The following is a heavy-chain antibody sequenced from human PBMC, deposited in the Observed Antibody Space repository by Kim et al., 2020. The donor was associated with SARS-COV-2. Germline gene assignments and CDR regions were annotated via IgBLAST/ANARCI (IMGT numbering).Heavy chain of an antibody. Sequence: GRSLRLSCAASGFTFSSYGMHWVRQVPGKGLEWVAVISYDGSNKYYADSVKGRFTISRDNSKNTLYLQMNSLRAEDTAVYYCAKEEGSGYSSGWTYYYYGMDVWGQGTTVTVSS. CDR2: ISYDGSNK. J-gene: IGHJ6*02. D-gene: IGHD6-19*01. CDR1: GFTFSSYG. V-gene: IGHV3-30*18. CDR3: AKEEGSGYSSGWTYYYYGMDV.